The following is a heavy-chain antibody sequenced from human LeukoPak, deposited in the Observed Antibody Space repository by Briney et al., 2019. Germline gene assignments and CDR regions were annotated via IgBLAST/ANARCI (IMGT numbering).Heavy chain of an antibody. V-gene: IGHV4-31*03. CDR1: GGSLSSGGYY. CDR2: IYYSVST. Sequence: SETLSLTCTVSGGSLSSGGYYWSWIRQHPGKGLEWIGYIYYSVSTYYNPSLKSRVTISVDTSKNQFSLKLSSVTAADTAVYYCAREGPEVVPAAMHYYYGMDVWGKGTTVTVSS. D-gene: IGHD2-2*01. CDR3: AREGPEVVPAAMHYYYGMDV. J-gene: IGHJ6*04.